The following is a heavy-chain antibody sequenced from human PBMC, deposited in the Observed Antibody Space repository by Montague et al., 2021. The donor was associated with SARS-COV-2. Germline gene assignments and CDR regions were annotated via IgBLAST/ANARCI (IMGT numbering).Heavy chain of an antibody. CDR2: IYYSGST. J-gene: IGHJ3*02. V-gene: IGHV4-39*01. CDR1: GGSISSSSHY. Sequence: SETLSLTCTVSGGSISSSSHYWGWIRQPPGKGLDWIGSIYYSGSTYYKPSLKSRVTIYVDTSKNQFSLKLSSVTAADTAVYYCARHSGRDTIFVVITISDAFDIWGQGTTVTVSS. CDR3: ARHSGRDTIFVVITISDAFDI. D-gene: IGHD3-3*01.